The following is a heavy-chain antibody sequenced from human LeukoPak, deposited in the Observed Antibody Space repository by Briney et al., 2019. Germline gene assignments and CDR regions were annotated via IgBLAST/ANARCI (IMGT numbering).Heavy chain of an antibody. D-gene: IGHD3-22*01. CDR2: IYPGDSDT. V-gene: IGHV5-51*01. J-gene: IGHJ5*02. CDR3: ARLTDYYDSSGYYRNYNWFDP. Sequence: GESLKISCKGSGYSFINYWIAWVRQMPGQGLEWMGIIYPGDSDTKYSPSFQGQVTISVDKFINTAYLQWSSLTASDTAMNYCARLTDYYDSSGYYRNYNWFDPWGQGTLVTVSS. CDR1: GYSFINYW.